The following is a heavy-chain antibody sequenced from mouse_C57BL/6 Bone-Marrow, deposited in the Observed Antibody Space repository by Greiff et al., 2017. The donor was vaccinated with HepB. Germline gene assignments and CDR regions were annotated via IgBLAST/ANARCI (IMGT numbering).Heavy chain of an antibody. J-gene: IGHJ1*03. V-gene: IGHV1-81*01. CDR1: GYTFTSYG. CDR2: IYPRSGNT. Sequence: QVQLKQSGAELARPGASVKLSCKASGYTFTSYGISWVKQRTGQGLEWIGEIYPRSGNTYYNEKFKGKSTLTADKSSSTAYMELRSLTSEDSAVYFCASYEYDGYFDVWGTGTTVTVSS. D-gene: IGHD2-4*01. CDR3: ASYEYDGYFDV.